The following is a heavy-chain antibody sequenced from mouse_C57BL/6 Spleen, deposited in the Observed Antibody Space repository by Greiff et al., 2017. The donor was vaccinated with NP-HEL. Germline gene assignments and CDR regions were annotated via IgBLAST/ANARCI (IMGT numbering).Heavy chain of an antibody. CDR1: GFSLTSYG. CDR2: IWSGGST. V-gene: IGHV2-2*01. CDR3: ASSIYDGYYDYAMDY. J-gene: IGHJ4*01. Sequence: VKLMESGPGLVQPSQSLSITCTVSGFSLTSYGVHWVRQSPGKGLEWLGVIWSGGSTDYNAAFISRLSISKDNSKSQVFFKMNSLQADDTAIYYCASSIYDGYYDYAMDYWGQGTSVTVSS. D-gene: IGHD2-3*01.